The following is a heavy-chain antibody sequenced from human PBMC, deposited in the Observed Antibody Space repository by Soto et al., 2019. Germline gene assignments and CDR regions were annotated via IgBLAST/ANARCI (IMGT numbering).Heavy chain of an antibody. CDR2: INAGNGNT. V-gene: IGHV1-3*05. D-gene: IGHD1-20*01. J-gene: IGHJ4*02. CDR3: ARGITLPTPLDY. Sequence: QVQLVQSGAEEKKPGASVKVSCKASGYTFTSYAMHWVRQAPGQRLEWMGWINAGNGNTKYSQKFQGRVTITRDTTASTAYMELSSLRSEDTAVYYCARGITLPTPLDYWGQGTLVTVSS. CDR1: GYTFTSYA.